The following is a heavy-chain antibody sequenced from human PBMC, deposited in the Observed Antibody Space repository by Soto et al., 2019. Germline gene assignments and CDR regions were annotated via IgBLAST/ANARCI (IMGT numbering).Heavy chain of an antibody. CDR3: TKDTLRFRLSGGDADYYGLDV. D-gene: IGHD4-17*01. Sequence: QGQLVESGGGVVQTGRSLRLSCEASGFTFSSFGMHWVRQAPGKGLEWVAVMSYDGSKKYYVDSVKGRFTISRDNSKNTLYLKMNNLRPEYTAVYFCTKDTLRFRLSGGDADYYGLDVWGQGTTVIVSS. CDR1: GFTFSSFG. V-gene: IGHV3-30*18. CDR2: MSYDGSKK. J-gene: IGHJ6*02.